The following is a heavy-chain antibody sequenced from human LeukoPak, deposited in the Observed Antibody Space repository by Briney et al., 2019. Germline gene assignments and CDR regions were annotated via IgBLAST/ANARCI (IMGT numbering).Heavy chain of an antibody. CDR1: GYTFTSYD. D-gene: IGHD3-9*01. J-gene: IGHJ6*03. V-gene: IGHV1-46*01. CDR3: ARDHYDILTGLIYYYYMDV. CDR2: INPSGGST. Sequence: ASVKVSCKASGYTFTSYDINWARQAPGQGLEWMGIINPSGGSTSYAQKFQGRVTITADKSTSTAYMELSSLRSEDTAVYYCARDHYDILTGLIYYYYMDVWGKGTTVTVSS.